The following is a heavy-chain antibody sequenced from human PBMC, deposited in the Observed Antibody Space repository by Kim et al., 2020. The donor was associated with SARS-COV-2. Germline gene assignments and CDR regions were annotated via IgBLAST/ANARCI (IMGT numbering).Heavy chain of an antibody. CDR2: ISYDGSNK. D-gene: IGHD1-26*01. J-gene: IGHJ6*02. Sequence: GGSLRLSCAASGFTFSSYGMHWVRQAPGKGLEWVAVISYDGSNKYYADSVKGRFTISRDNSKNTLYLQMNSLRAEDTAVYYCAKDLGNSGSYSAKYYYYGMDVWGQGTTVTVSS. V-gene: IGHV3-30*18. CDR3: AKDLGNSGSYSAKYYYYGMDV. CDR1: GFTFSSYG.